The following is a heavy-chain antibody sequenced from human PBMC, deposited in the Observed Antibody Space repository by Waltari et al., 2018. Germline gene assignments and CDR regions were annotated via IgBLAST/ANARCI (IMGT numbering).Heavy chain of an antibody. J-gene: IGHJ4*02. V-gene: IGHV1-3*01. CDR3: ARSTGGSPPLS. D-gene: IGHD2-15*01. CDR2: INAGNGNT. CDR1: GYTFTDYY. Sequence: VQLVQSGAEVKKPGATVKISCKVSGYTFTDYYMHWVRQAPGQRLEWMGWINAGNGNTKYSQKFQGRVTITRDTSASTAYMELSSLRSEDTAVYYCARSTGGSPPLSWGQGTLVTVSS.